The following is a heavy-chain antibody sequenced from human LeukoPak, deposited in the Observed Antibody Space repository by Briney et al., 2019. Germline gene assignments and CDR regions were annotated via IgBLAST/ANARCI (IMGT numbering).Heavy chain of an antibody. Sequence: GGSLRLSCAASGLTFSNAWMSWVRQAPGQGLEWVARIKTKTDGETTEYAAPVKGRFTISRDDSKNTLYLQMNSLKTEDTAVYYCTTPLLVYYYYMDVWGKGTTVTISS. CDR1: GLTFSNAW. D-gene: IGHD2-15*01. CDR2: IKTKTDGETT. V-gene: IGHV3-15*01. J-gene: IGHJ6*03. CDR3: TTPLLVYYYYMDV.